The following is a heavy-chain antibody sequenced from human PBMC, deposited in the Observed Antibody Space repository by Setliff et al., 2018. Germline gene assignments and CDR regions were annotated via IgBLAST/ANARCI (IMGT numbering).Heavy chain of an antibody. D-gene: IGHD6-19*01. CDR2: IYPGDSDT. J-gene: IGHJ3*01. V-gene: IGHV5-51*01. CDR3: ASPSAGWTKPFDV. Sequence: CKGSGYSFTSYWIGWVRQMPGKGLEWMGIIYPGDSDTRYSPSFQGQVTISADKSISTAYLQWSSLKASDTAMYYCASPSAGWTKPFDVWGQGTMVTVSS. CDR1: GYSFTSYW.